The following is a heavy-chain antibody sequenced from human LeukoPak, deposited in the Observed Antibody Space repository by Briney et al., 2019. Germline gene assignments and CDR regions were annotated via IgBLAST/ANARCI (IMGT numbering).Heavy chain of an antibody. CDR2: INPNSGGT. D-gene: IGHD2-2*01. CDR3: ARGGQYCSSTTCYLDY. CDR1: GYTFTGYY. Sequence: ASVKVSCKASGYTFTGYYMHWVRQAPGQGLEWMGWINPNSGGTNYAQKFQGRVTMTRDTSISTAYMELSRLRSDDTAVYYCARGGQYCSSTTCYLDYWGQGTLVTASS. J-gene: IGHJ4*02. V-gene: IGHV1-2*02.